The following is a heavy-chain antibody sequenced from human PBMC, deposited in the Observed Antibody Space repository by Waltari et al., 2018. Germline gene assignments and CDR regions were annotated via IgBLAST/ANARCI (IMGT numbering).Heavy chain of an antibody. D-gene: IGHD1-26*01. J-gene: IGHJ4*02. CDR2: IWYDGMNK. CDR3: AKSGIVGATEVPFDY. Sequence: QVQLVESGGGVVQPGRSLRLSCAASGFTFSSYGMHWVRQAPGKGLEWVAVIWYDGMNKYYADSVKGRFTISRDNSKNTLYLQMNSLRAEDTAMYYCAKSGIVGATEVPFDYWGQGTLVTVSS. V-gene: IGHV3-30*18. CDR1: GFTFSSYG.